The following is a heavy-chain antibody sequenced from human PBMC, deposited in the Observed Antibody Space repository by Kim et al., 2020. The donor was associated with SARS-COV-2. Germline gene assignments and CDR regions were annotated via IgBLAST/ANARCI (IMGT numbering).Heavy chain of an antibody. D-gene: IGHD3-9*01. CDR2: IIPIFGTA. Sequence: SVKVSCKASGGTFSSYAISWVRQAPGQGLEWMGGIIPIFGTANYAQKFQGRVTITADESTSTAYMELSSLRSEDTAVYYCARDANKLELRCFDWTLDDYYYYGMDGWGQGATVTVSS. CDR1: GGTFSSYA. J-gene: IGHJ6*01. V-gene: IGHV1-69*13. CDR3: ARDANKLELRCFDWTLDDYYYYGMDG.